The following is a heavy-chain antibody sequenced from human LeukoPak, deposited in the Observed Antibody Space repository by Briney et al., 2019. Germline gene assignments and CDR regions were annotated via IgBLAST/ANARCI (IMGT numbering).Heavy chain of an antibody. Sequence: GGSLRLSCAASGFTFSNYVMSWVRPAPGKGLEWVSGISGSGESRYYADSVKGRFTISRDNSKNSLYLEMNSLRAEDTAVYYCAKDLEDCGGDCYSSSEAFDFWGQGTMVTVSS. CDR2: ISGSGESR. D-gene: IGHD2-21*02. CDR3: AKDLEDCGGDCYSSSEAFDF. J-gene: IGHJ3*01. V-gene: IGHV3-23*01. CDR1: GFTFSNYV.